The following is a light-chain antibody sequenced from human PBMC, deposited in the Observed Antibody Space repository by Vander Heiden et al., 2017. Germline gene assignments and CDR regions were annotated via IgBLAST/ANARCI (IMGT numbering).Light chain of an antibody. J-gene: IGKJ1*01. V-gene: IGKV1-5*03. CDR1: QSSSTW. CDR3: QQYKSYSRT. CDR2: KAS. Sequence: DIQVTLFPSTLSASVGDRGTITCRASQSSSTWLAWYQQKPGKAPKLLIFKASTLQSGVPSRFSGSGSETEFTLTISGLQPDDFASYYCQQYKSYSRTFGQGTKVEIK.